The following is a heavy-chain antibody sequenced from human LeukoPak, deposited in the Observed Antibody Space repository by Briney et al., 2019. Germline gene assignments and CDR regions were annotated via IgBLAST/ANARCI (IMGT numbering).Heavy chain of an antibody. V-gene: IGHV4-31*03. D-gene: IGHD3-10*01. Sequence: SQTLSLTCTVSGGSISTGGYYWSWIRQHPGKGLEWIGYVYYSGSTYYNPSLESRVTISLDTSNNHFSLKLSSVTAADTAVYYRARYDSGTFYKANWFDPWGQGTLVTVSS. J-gene: IGHJ5*02. CDR1: GGSISTGGYY. CDR2: VYYSGST. CDR3: ARYDSGTFYKANWFDP.